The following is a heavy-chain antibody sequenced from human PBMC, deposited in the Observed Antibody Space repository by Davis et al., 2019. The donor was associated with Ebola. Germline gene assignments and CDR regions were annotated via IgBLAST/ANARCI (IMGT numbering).Heavy chain of an antibody. Sequence: MPSETLSLTCTVSGGSISSYYWSWIRQPPGKGLEWIGYIYYSGSTNYNPSLKSRVTISVDTSKNQFSLKLSSVTAADTAVYYCARLSVLVTGPISYYFDYWGQGTLVTVSS. CDR3: ARLSVLVTGPISYYFDY. CDR2: IYYSGST. V-gene: IGHV4-59*08. J-gene: IGHJ4*02. D-gene: IGHD2-2*01. CDR1: GGSISSYY.